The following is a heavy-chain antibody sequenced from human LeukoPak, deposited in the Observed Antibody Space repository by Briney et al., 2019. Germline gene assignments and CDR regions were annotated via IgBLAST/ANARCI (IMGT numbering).Heavy chain of an antibody. CDR2: IYYSGST. D-gene: IGHD3-10*01. Sequence: SETLSLTCTVSGGSISSYYWSWIRQPPGKGLEWIGYIYYSGSTNYNPSLKSRVTISEDTSKNQFSLTLRSVTAADTAVYYCARQISDYYYYYMDVWGKGTTVTVSS. CDR3: ARQISDYYYYYMDV. V-gene: IGHV4-59*08. J-gene: IGHJ6*03. CDR1: GGSISSYY.